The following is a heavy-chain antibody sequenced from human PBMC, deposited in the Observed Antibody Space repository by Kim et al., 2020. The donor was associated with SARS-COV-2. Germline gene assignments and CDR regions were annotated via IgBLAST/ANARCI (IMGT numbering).Heavy chain of an antibody. Sequence: SVKVSCKDSGGTFSSYAISWVRRAPGQGLEWMGGIIPIFGTANYAQKFQGRVTITADESTSTAYMELSSLRSEDTAVYYCARVREDTGYVFDAFDIWGQGTMVTVSS. CDR2: IIPIFGTA. V-gene: IGHV1-69*13. CDR1: GGTFSSYA. D-gene: IGHD5-12*01. CDR3: ARVREDTGYVFDAFDI. J-gene: IGHJ3*02.